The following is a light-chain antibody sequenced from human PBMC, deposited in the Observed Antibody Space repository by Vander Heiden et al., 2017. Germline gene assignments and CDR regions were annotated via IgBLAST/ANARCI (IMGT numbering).Light chain of an antibody. Sequence: QSVLTQPPSASGTPGQRVTISCSGSSSTIGSNTVNWYQQHPGTAPKLLIYSNNQRPSGVPDRFSGSKSGTSASLAISGLQSEDEADYYCAAWDDSLNGWVFGGGTKLTVL. CDR3: AAWDDSLNGWV. V-gene: IGLV1-44*01. CDR2: SNN. J-gene: IGLJ3*02. CDR1: SSTIGSNT.